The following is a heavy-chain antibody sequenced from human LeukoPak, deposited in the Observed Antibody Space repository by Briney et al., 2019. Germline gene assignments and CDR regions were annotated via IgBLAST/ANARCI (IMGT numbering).Heavy chain of an antibody. CDR1: GFTFSNYG. Sequence: QTGGSLRLSCAASGFTFSNYGMSWLRQAPGKGLEWVSAISGSGGSTYYADSVKGRFTISRDNSKNTLYVQVNSLRAEDTAVYYCASLGTLVPWGQGTLVTVSS. D-gene: IGHD3-9*01. J-gene: IGHJ5*02. CDR2: ISGSGGST. CDR3: ASLGTLVP. V-gene: IGHV3-23*01.